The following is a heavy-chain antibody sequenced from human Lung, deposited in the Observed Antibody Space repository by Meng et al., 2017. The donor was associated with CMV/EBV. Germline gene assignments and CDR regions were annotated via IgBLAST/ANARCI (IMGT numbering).Heavy chain of an antibody. CDR3: ARALKLGTVAFDL. CDR2: IFPNNGGT. D-gene: IGHD7-27*01. J-gene: IGHJ3*01. Sequence: ASVXVSXXASGYLFPGYYIHWVRQAPGQNLEWVGWIFPNNGGTKYAQNFQGRVTMTRDTSISTAYLELSRLRSDDTAVYYCARALKLGTVAFDLWGQGPMVTVSS. V-gene: IGHV1-2*02. CDR1: GYLFPGYY.